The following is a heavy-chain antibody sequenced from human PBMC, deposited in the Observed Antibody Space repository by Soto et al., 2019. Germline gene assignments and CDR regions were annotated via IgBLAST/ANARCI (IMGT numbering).Heavy chain of an antibody. J-gene: IGHJ5*02. CDR1: GYTFTSYG. CDR3: ARVVGALGHWFDP. V-gene: IGHV1-18*01. D-gene: IGHD1-26*01. CDR2: ISAYNGNT. Sequence: ASLKVDCKTSGYTFTSYGISCVRHTPGQGLEWMGRISAYNGNTNYAQKLQGRVTMTTDTSTSTAYMELRSLRSDDTTVYYCARVVGALGHWFDPWGQGTLVTVSS.